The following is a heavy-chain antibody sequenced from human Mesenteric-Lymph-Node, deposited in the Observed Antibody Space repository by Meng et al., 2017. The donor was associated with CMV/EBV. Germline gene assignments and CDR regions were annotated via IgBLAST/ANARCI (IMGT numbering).Heavy chain of an antibody. J-gene: IGHJ5*02. CDR1: GGFISSSSYY. CDR3: ARPHYYGSGSSPWFDP. CDR2: IYYSGST. D-gene: IGHD3-10*01. V-gene: IGHV4-39*01. Sequence: QLQLQESGPGLVKHSETLSLTCTVSGGFISSSSYYWGWIRQPPGKGLEWVGSIYYSGSTYYNPSLKSRVTISVDTSKNQFSLKLSSVTAADTAVYYCARPHYYGSGSSPWFDPWGQGTLVTVSS.